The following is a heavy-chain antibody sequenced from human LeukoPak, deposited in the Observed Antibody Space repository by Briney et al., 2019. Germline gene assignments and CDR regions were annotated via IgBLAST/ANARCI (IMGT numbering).Heavy chain of an antibody. CDR3: AREEMATIHYFDY. Sequence: SVKVSCKASGGTFSSYAFNWVRQAPGQGLEWMGRIIPILGIANYAQKFQGRVTITADKSTSTAYMELSSLRSEDTAVYYCAREEMATIHYFDYWGQGTLVTVST. V-gene: IGHV1-69*04. CDR2: IIPILGIA. J-gene: IGHJ4*02. D-gene: IGHD5-24*01. CDR1: GGTFSSYA.